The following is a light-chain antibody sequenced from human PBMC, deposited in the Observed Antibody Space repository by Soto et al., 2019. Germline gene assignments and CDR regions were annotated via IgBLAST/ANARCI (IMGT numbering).Light chain of an antibody. CDR1: QSLLHSDGKTY. CDR3: MQSIQLWT. V-gene: IGKV2D-29*01. CDR2: EVF. J-gene: IGKJ1*01. Sequence: DIVMTQTPLSLSVTPGQPASISCKSSQSLLHSDGKTYLYWYLQKSGQPPQLLIYEVFNRFSGVPDRVSGSGSVTDFTLKISRVEAEDVGVYYCMQSIQLWTFGQGTKVEIK.